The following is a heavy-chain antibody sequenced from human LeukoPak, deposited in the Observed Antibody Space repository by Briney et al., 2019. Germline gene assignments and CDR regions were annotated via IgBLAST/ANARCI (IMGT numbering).Heavy chain of an antibody. Sequence: PSETLSLTCAVYGGSFSGYYWSWIRQPPGKGLEWIGEINHSGSTNYNPSLKSRVTISVDTSKNQFSLKLSSVTAADTAVYYCARLAGPTKNSYFDYWGQGTLVTVSS. CDR2: INHSGST. CDR1: GGSFSGYY. CDR3: ARLAGPTKNSYFDY. V-gene: IGHV4-34*01. D-gene: IGHD6-19*01. J-gene: IGHJ4*02.